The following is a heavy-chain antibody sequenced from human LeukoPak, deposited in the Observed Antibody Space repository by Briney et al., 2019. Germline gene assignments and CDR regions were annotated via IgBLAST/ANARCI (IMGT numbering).Heavy chain of an antibody. CDR3: ARGVRYCSSTSCYSLDY. CDR2: IGTAGDT. V-gene: IGHV3-13*01. CDR1: GFTFSSYD. J-gene: IGHJ4*02. D-gene: IGHD2-2*02. Sequence: GGSLRLSCAASGFTFSSYDMHWVRQATGKGLEWVSAIGTAGDTYYPGSVKGRFNISRENAKNSLYLQMNSLRAGDTAVYYCARGVRYCSSTSCYSLDYWGQGTLVTVSS.